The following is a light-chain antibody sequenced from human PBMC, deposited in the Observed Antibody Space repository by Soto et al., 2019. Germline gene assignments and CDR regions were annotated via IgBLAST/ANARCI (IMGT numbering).Light chain of an antibody. CDR3: SSYTSSRTAGV. J-gene: IGLJ2*01. V-gene: IGLV2-14*01. CDR1: SSDVGGYNY. Sequence: QSALTQPASVSGSPGQSITISCTGTSSDVGGYNYVSWYQQHPGKAPKLMIYDVSNRPSGVSNRFSGSKSGNTASLTISGPQAEDEADYYCSSYTSSRTAGVFGGGTKLTVL. CDR2: DVS.